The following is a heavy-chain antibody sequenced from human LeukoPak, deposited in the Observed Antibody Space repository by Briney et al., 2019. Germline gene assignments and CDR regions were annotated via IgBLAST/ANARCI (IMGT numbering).Heavy chain of an antibody. Sequence: SQTLSLTCAISGDSVSSNSAAWNWIRQSPSRGLEWLGRTYYRSKWYNDYAVSVKGRITINPDTSKNQFSLQLNSVTPEDTAVYYCARDLYYDILTGDYYYYGMDVWGKGTTVTVSS. CDR3: ARDLYYDILTGDYYYYGMDV. CDR2: TYYRSKWYN. CDR1: GDSVSSNSAA. J-gene: IGHJ6*04. D-gene: IGHD3-9*01. V-gene: IGHV6-1*01.